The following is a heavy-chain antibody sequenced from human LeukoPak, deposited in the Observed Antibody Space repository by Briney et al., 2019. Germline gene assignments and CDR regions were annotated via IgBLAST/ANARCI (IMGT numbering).Heavy chain of an antibody. V-gene: IGHV4-59*01. Sequence: SETLSLTCTVSGGSISSYYWSWIRQPPGKGLEWIGYIYYSGSTNYNPSLKSRVTISVDTSKNQFSLKLSSVTAADTAVYYCARDRIAARPYYYYGMDVWGQGTTVTVSS. CDR3: ARDRIAARPYYYYGMDV. CDR2: IYYSGST. D-gene: IGHD6-6*01. CDR1: GGSISSYY. J-gene: IGHJ6*02.